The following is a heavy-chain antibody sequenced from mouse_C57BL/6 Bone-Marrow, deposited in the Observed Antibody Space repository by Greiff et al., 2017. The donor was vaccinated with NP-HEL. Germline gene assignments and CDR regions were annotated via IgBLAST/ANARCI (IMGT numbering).Heavy chain of an antibody. CDR2: IDPENGDT. Sequence: DVQLQESGAELVRPGASVKLSCTASGFNIKDDYMHWVKQRPEQGLEWIGWIDPENGDTEYASKFQGKATITADTSSNTAYLQLSSLTSEDAAVYYCTTHYGSSYGWFAYWGQGTLVTVSA. CDR3: TTHYGSSYGWFAY. J-gene: IGHJ3*01. V-gene: IGHV14-4*01. D-gene: IGHD1-1*01. CDR1: GFNIKDDY.